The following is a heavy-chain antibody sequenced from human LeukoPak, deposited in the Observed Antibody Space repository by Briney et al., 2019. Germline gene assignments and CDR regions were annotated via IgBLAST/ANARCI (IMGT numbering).Heavy chain of an antibody. Sequence: GGSLRLSCAASGFTFSSSPINWVRQAPGKGLEWVSVISGSGGATFYGDSVQGRFTISRDNSRDTLYLQMNSLTAEDTAVYYCGKYVQTSVGANDYWGQGTLVTVSS. J-gene: IGHJ4*02. D-gene: IGHD1-26*01. CDR2: ISGSGGAT. CDR1: GFTFSSSP. V-gene: IGHV3-23*01. CDR3: GKYVQTSVGANDY.